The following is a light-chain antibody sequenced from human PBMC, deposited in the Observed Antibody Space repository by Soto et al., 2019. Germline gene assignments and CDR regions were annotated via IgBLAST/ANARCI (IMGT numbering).Light chain of an antibody. J-gene: IGLJ1*01. CDR1: SSNIGNNY. Sequence: QSVLTQPPSVSAAPGQTVTISCSGSSSNIGNNYVSWYQQLPGTAPKLLIYENNKRPSGIPDRFSGSKSGTSATLGITGLQTGDAADYYCGTWDSSLSVNYVFGTGTKVTVL. CDR2: ENN. CDR3: GTWDSSLSVNYV. V-gene: IGLV1-51*02.